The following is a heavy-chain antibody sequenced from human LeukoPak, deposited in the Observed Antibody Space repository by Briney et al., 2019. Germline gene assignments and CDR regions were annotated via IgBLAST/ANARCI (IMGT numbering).Heavy chain of an antibody. Sequence: SETLSLTCPVSGGPISTTDDYWGWIRQPPGKGPDWTWSIYYTGSTFYNPSLKSRVTISEDPSKNQFSLKLRSVTAADTAVYYCAREDGTAMDNAFDIWGQGTMVTVSS. J-gene: IGHJ3*02. V-gene: IGHV4-39*07. CDR3: AREDGTAMDNAFDI. CDR2: IYYTGST. CDR1: GGPISTTDDY. D-gene: IGHD5-18*01.